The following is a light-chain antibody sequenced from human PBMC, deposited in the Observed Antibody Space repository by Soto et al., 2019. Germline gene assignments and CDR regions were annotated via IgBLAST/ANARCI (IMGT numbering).Light chain of an antibody. Sequence: EVVMTQSPDTLSVSPGERATLSCRASQSVSSSLAWYQQKPGQAPRLLIYGASTRATGVPARFSGSGSGTEFHLTISSLQSEDVAVYYCQHFHNWPPWTFGQGTRGEIK. V-gene: IGKV3-15*01. CDR3: QHFHNWPPWT. CDR2: GAS. J-gene: IGKJ1*01. CDR1: QSVSSS.